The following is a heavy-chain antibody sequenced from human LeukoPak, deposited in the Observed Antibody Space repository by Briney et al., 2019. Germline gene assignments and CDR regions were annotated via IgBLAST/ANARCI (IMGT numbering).Heavy chain of an antibody. CDR2: ISSSGSTI. CDR3: ARDQRPLRFDP. J-gene: IGHJ5*02. V-gene: IGHV3-11*04. CDR1: GGSFSGYY. Sequence: LSLTCAVYGGSFSGYYMSWIRQAPGKGLEWVSYISSSGSTIYYADSVKGRFTISRDNAKNSLYLQMNSLRAEDTAVYYCARDQRPLRFDPWGQGTLVTVSS.